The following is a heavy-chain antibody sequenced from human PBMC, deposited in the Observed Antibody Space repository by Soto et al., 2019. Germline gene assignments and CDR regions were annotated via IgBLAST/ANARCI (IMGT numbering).Heavy chain of an antibody. J-gene: IGHJ4*02. CDR3: ARAPRITRYYFDY. V-gene: IGHV4-31*03. CDR2: IYYSGST. D-gene: IGHD3-10*01. CDR1: GGSISSGGYY. Sequence: ASETLSLTCTVSGGSISSGGYYWSWIRQHPGKGLEWIGYIYYSGSTYYNPSLKSRVTISVDTSKNQFSLKLSSVTAADTAVYYCARAPRITRYYFDYWGQGTLVTVSS.